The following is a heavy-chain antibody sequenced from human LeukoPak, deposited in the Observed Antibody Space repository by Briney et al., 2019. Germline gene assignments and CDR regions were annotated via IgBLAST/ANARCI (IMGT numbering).Heavy chain of an antibody. CDR3: ARSGYDFWSGSGEFDY. Sequence: SETLTLTCTVSGGFISSHYWSWIRQPPGKGLEWIGYSYYSGSTNYNASLKSRVTISVNTSKNQFSLKLSSVTAADTAVYYCARSGYDFWSGSGEFDYWGQGTLVTVSS. CDR1: GGFISSHY. D-gene: IGHD3-3*01. J-gene: IGHJ4*02. CDR2: SYYSGST. V-gene: IGHV4-59*11.